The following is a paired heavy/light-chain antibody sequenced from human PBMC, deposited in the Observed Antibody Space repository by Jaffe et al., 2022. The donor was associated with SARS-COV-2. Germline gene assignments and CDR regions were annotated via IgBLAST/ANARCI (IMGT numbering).Light chain of an antibody. J-gene: IGLJ2*01. CDR3: QVWDSSSDHPGVV. CDR2: DDS. CDR1: NIGSKS. Sequence: SYVLTQPPSVSVAPGQTARITCGGNNIGSKSVHWYQQKPGQAPVLVVYDDSDRPSGIPERFSGSNSGNTATLTISRVEAGDEADYYCQVWDSSSDHPGVVFGGGTKLTVL. V-gene: IGLV3-21*02.
Heavy chain of an antibody. CDR2: IKSKTDGGTT. CDR1: GFTFSNAW. V-gene: IGHV3-15*01. J-gene: IGHJ6*02. D-gene: IGHD3-3*01. CDR3: TTWLITIFGVVIRGDGMDV. Sequence: EVQLVESGGGLVKPGGSLRLSCAASGFTFSNAWMSWVRQAPGKGLEWVGRIKSKTDGGTTDYAAPVKGRFTISRDDSKNTLYLQMNSLKTEDTAVYYCTTWLITIFGVVIRGDGMDVWGQGTTVTVSS.